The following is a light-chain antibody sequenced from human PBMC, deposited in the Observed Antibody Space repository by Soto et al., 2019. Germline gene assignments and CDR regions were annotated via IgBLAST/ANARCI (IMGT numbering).Light chain of an antibody. V-gene: IGLV2-8*01. CDR2: EVN. Sequence: QSALTQPPSASGSPGQSVTISCTGTSSDVGGYSFVSWYQHHPGKAPTLMIYEVNKRPSGVPDRFSGSKSANTASLTVSGLQAEDEADYYCSSYSGGNTWVFGGGTKLTVL. J-gene: IGLJ3*02. CDR1: SSDVGGYSF. CDR3: SSYSGGNTWV.